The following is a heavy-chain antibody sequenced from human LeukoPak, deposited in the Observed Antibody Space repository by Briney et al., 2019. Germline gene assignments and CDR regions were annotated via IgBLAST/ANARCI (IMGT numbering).Heavy chain of an antibody. J-gene: IGHJ4*02. CDR2: ISAYNGNT. D-gene: IGHD2-15*01. V-gene: IGHV1-18*04. Sequence: GASVKVSCKASGYTFTSYGISWVRQAPGQGLEWMGWISAYNGNTNYARKLQGRVTMTTDTSTSTAYMELRSLRSDDTAVYYCARDSVCSGGSCYSHYFDYWGQGTLVTVSS. CDR3: ARDSVCSGGSCYSHYFDY. CDR1: GYTFTSYG.